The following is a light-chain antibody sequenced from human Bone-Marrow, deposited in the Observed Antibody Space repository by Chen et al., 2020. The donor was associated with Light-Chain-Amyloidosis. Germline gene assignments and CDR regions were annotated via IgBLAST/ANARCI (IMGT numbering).Light chain of an antibody. J-gene: IGKJ1*01. CDR2: WAS. Sequence: DIVMTQSPDSLAVSLGERATINCKSSQSLLYTSINKNYLTWYQQKPGQPPKLLIHWASTRESGVPDRFSGSGSGTDFTLTISSLQAEDVAVYYCQQYYSSPRWTFGQGTRVEIK. CDR3: QQYYSSPRWT. V-gene: IGKV4-1*01. CDR1: QSLLYTSINKNY.